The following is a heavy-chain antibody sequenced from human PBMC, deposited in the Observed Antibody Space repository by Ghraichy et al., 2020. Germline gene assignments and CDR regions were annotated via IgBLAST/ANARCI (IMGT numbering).Heavy chain of an antibody. CDR3: AGDRSGYYAYFDY. V-gene: IGHV3-23*01. CDR2: ISDSGGST. CDR1: GFTFSNYA. J-gene: IGHJ4*02. D-gene: IGHD3-22*01. Sequence: LSLTCTASGFTFSNYAMSWVRQAPGKGLEWVAAISDSGGSTYYVDSVKGRFTISRDNPKNTLYLQMNSLRAEDTAVYYCAGDRSGYYAYFDYWGQGTLVTVSS.